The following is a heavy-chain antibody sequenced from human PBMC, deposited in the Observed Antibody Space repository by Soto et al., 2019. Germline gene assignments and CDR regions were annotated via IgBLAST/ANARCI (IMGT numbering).Heavy chain of an antibody. V-gene: IGHV3-48*04. D-gene: IGHD3-10*01. J-gene: IGHJ4*02. Sequence: EVHLVESGGDLVQPGGSLRLSCAASGFSFSSFSMNWVRQAPGKGLEWVSYISGGGTTTYYADSVKGRFTISRDDAKNSLHLQMSSLQAEDTAVYYCARLGDYGSGRYWGQGTLVTVSS. CDR1: GFSFSSFS. CDR3: ARLGDYGSGRY. CDR2: ISGGGTTT.